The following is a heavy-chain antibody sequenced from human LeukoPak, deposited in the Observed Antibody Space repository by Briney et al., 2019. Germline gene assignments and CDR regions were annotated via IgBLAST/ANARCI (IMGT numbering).Heavy chain of an antibody. CDR1: GGSISSYY. CDR2: IYTSGST. Sequence: SETLSLTCTVSGGSISSYYWSWIRQPAGKGLEWIGRIYTSGSTNYNPSLKSRVTMSVDMSKNQFSLKLSSVTAADTAVYYCARVIHSSSWYWFDPWGQGTLVTVSS. V-gene: IGHV4-4*07. CDR3: ARVIHSSSWYWFDP. J-gene: IGHJ5*02. D-gene: IGHD6-13*01.